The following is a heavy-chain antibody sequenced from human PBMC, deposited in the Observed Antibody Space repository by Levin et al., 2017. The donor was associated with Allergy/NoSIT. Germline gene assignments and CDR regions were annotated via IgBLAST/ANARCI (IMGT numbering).Heavy chain of an antibody. CDR3: ARPLIRGRGDAFDI. V-gene: IGHV1-2*02. CDR1: GYTLTNYY. D-gene: IGHD3-10*01. CDR2: INPNSGGT. Sequence: ASVKVSCKASGYTLTNYYLHWVRQAPGQGLEWMGWINPNSGGTNYAQKFQGRVTMTRDTSISTAYMDLSGLRSDDTAVYYCARPLIRGRGDAFDIWGQGTMVTVSS. J-gene: IGHJ3*02.